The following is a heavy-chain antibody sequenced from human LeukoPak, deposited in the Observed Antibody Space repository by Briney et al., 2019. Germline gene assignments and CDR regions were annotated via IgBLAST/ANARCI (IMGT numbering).Heavy chain of an antibody. CDR2: IYYSGST. J-gene: IGHJ4*02. D-gene: IGHD5-24*01. CDR1: GGSISSYY. V-gene: IGHV4-59*01. Sequence: PSETLSLTCTVSGGSISSYYWSWIRQPPGKGLEWIGYIYYSGSTNYNPSLKSRVTISVDTSKNQFSLKLSSVTAADTAVYYCARGTTFKMATLDYWGQGTLVTVSS. CDR3: ARGTTFKMATLDY.